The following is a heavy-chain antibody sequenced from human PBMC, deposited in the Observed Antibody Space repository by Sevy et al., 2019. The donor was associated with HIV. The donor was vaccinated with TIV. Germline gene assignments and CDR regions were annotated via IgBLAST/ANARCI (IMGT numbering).Heavy chain of an antibody. CDR1: GGSMNSFY. D-gene: IGHD6-13*01. CDR3: ARGGPNQQKLDYFDY. CDR2: IYYNGKR. V-gene: IGHV4-59*01. J-gene: IGHJ4*02. Sequence: SETLSLTCSVSGGSMNSFYWNWIRQPPGKGLEWIGYIYYNGKRDSKSSLKSRLTISIDTSKNQFARRLTSLTAADTAVDYCARGGPNQQKLDYFDYWGRGTLVTVSS.